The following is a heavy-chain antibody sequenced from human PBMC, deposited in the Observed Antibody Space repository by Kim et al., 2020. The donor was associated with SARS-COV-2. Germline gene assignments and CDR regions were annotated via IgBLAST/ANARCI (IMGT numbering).Heavy chain of an antibody. J-gene: IGHJ4*02. D-gene: IGHD5-18*01. CDR2: T. V-gene: IGHV1-46*01. CDR3: ARGSIQPPTDY. Sequence: TSYAQKFQGRVTMTRDTSTSTVYMELSSLRSEDTAVYYCARGSIQPPTDYWGQGTLVTVSS.